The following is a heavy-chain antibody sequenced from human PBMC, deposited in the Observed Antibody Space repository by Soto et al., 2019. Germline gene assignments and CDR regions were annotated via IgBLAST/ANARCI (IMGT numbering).Heavy chain of an antibody. D-gene: IGHD6-19*01. CDR2: IWYDGSNK. CDR1: GFTFSSYG. Sequence: QVQLEESGGGVVQPGRSLRLSCAASGFTFSSYGMHWVRQAPGKGREWVAVIWYDGSNKYYADSVKGRFTISRDNSQNTLYLQMNSMGDEDKAVYYCARIPQIAVEGTRFGYFDLWGRGTLVTVSS. CDR3: ARIPQIAVEGTRFGYFDL. J-gene: IGHJ2*01. V-gene: IGHV3-33*01.